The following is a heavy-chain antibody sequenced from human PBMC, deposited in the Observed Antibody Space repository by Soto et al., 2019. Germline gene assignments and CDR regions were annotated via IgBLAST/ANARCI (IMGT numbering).Heavy chain of an antibody. CDR3: ARDRVGRATVVPDDAFDI. CDR1: GYSITTYG. D-gene: IGHD2-15*01. V-gene: IGHV1-18*01. Sequence: QVQLEQSGAEVKKPGASVRVSCEVSGYSITTYGTSWVRQAPGQGLEWMGWISGYNGKTRYAQKFQGRFTMTTYASTSTAYMELKSVRFDDTAIYFCARDRVGRATVVPDDAFDIWGQGTMVTVSS. J-gene: IGHJ3*02. CDR2: ISGYNGKT.